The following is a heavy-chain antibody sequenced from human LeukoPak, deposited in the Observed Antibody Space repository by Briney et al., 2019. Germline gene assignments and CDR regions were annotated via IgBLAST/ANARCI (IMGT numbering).Heavy chain of an antibody. V-gene: IGHV3-23*01. Sequence: PGGSLRLSCAASALPPSNYAMSWVRQAPGKGLEWVSAISGSGGSTYYADSVKGRFTISRDNSKNTLYLQMNSLRAEDTAVYYCAKDKGMVRGVIGGPFDYWGQGTLVTVSS. CDR1: ALPPSNYA. D-gene: IGHD3-10*01. CDR2: ISGSGGST. CDR3: AKDKGMVRGVIGGPFDY. J-gene: IGHJ4*02.